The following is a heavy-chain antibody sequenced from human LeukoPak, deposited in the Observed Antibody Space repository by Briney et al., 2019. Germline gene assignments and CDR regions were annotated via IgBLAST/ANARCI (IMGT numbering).Heavy chain of an antibody. CDR1: GFIFNNYG. J-gene: IGHJ4*02. CDR3: AKGSSGYFFDL. V-gene: IGHV3-23*01. Sequence: GGSLRLSCAASGFIFNNYGLVWVRQAPGQGQELVSAISNDGGGTTYADFVKGRFSVSRDNSKNTLFLQMHSLRAEDTALYYWAKGSSGYFFDLWGQGTLVTVSS. D-gene: IGHD3-22*01. CDR2: ISNDGGGT.